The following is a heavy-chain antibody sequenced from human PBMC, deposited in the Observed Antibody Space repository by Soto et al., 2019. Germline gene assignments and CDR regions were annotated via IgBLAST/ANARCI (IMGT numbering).Heavy chain of an antibody. CDR1: GFTVGDYA. D-gene: IGHD3-3*01. Sequence: GGSLRLSCTASGFTVGDYAMSWVRQAPGKGLEWVGFIRSKAYGGTTEYAASVKGRFTISRDDSKSIAYLQMNSLKTEDTAVYYCTREMRFSHYYYYGMDVWGQGTTVTVSS. CDR3: TREMRFSHYYYYGMDV. V-gene: IGHV3-49*04. CDR2: IRSKAYGGTT. J-gene: IGHJ6*02.